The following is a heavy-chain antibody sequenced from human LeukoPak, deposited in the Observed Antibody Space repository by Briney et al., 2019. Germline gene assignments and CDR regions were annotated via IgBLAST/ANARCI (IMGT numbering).Heavy chain of an antibody. J-gene: IGHJ4*02. CDR1: EFTFGTYA. Sequence: GGSLRLSCSASEFTFGTYAMLWVRQAPGKGLEYVSAISSNGRDTYYAASVRGRFSISRVNSNNTLYLQMSSLRPEDSAMYYCARLAAAGHSDYWGQGALVAVSS. CDR3: ARLAAAGHSDY. D-gene: IGHD6-13*01. CDR2: ISSNGRDT. V-gene: IGHV3-64D*06.